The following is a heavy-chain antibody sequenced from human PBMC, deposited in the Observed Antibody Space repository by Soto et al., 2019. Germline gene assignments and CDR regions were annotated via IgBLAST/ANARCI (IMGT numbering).Heavy chain of an antibody. Sequence: GSLRLSCAASGFTVSSNYMSWVRQAPGKGLEWVSVIYSGGSTYYADSVKGRFTISRDNSKNTLYLQMNSLRAEDTAVYYCARDHGSSWLSIDYWGQGTLVTVSS. J-gene: IGHJ4*02. CDR3: ARDHGSSWLSIDY. V-gene: IGHV3-53*01. CDR1: GFTVSSNY. D-gene: IGHD6-13*01. CDR2: IYSGGST.